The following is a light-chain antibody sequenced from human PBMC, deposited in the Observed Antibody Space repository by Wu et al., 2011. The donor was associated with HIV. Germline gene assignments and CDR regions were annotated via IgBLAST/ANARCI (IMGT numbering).Light chain of an antibody. CDR2: GAS. Sequence: EIVLTQSPATLSLSPGERATLSCRASQSVSNSLAWYQHKPGQAPRLLIYGASNRATGIPVRFSGSGSGTDFILTISSLEPEDFAVYYCQQRKSWGTFGGGTKVEI. CDR1: QSVSNS. CDR3: QQRKSWGT. J-gene: IGKJ4*01. V-gene: IGKV3-11*01.